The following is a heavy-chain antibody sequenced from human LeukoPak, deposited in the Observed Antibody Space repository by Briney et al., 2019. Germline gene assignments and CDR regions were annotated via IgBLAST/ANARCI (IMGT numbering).Heavy chain of an antibody. V-gene: IGHV4-59*01. Sequence: PSETLSLTCTVSGGSMSSYYWSWIRQPPGKGLEYIGYIYYTGSTYYNPSLKSRVTISVDTSKNQFSLRLSSVTAADTAVYYCNIAAAEFDYWGQGTLVTVSS. CDR1: GGSMSSYY. CDR3: NIAAAEFDY. J-gene: IGHJ4*02. D-gene: IGHD6-13*01. CDR2: IYYTGST.